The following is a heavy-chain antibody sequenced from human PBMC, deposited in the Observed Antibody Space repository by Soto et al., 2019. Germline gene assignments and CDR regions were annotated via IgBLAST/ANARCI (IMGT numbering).Heavy chain of an antibody. J-gene: IGHJ4*02. CDR2: ISGSGGST. D-gene: IGHD2-2*01. Sequence: GGSLRLSCAASGFTFSSYAMSWVRQAPGKGLEWVSAISGSGGSTYYADSVKGRFTISRDNSKNTLYLQMNSLRAEDTAVYYCAKAFHPLVVPAAYFDYWGQGTLVTVSS. V-gene: IGHV3-23*01. CDR3: AKAFHPLVVPAAYFDY. CDR1: GFTFSSYA.